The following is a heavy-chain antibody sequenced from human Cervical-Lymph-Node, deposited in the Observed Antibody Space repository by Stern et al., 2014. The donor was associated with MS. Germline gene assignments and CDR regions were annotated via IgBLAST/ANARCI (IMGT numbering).Heavy chain of an antibody. CDR2: IFPDDSDP. D-gene: IGHD6-19*01. J-gene: IGHJ4*02. CDR1: GYSFSSYW. CDR3: ARIAVAGSFDY. Sequence: EVQLVQSGAEVKKPGESLKISCKTSGYSFSSYWMTWVRQMPGKGLEWMGVIFPDDSDPRSSPSFQGQVSISADKSSSTAYLQWSSLKASDAATYYCARIAVAGSFDYWGQGAPVTVSS. V-gene: IGHV5-51*01.